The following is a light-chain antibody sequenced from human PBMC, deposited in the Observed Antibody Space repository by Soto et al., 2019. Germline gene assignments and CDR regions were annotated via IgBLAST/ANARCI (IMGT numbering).Light chain of an antibody. Sequence: EILMTQSPATLSVSPGERATLSCRASQSVNSNLAWYQQKPGQAPRLLISATSTRAAGIPARFSGSGSGTEFTLTIGSLQSEDSAVYYCQQYNSWPRTFGQGTKVEIK. CDR3: QQYNSWPRT. CDR2: ATS. J-gene: IGKJ1*01. V-gene: IGKV3-15*01. CDR1: QSVNSN.